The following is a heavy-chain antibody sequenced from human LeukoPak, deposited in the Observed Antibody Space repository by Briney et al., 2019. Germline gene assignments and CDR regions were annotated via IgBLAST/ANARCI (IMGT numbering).Heavy chain of an antibody. CDR2: ISRSSSSV. J-gene: IGHJ4*02. V-gene: IGHV3-48*01. D-gene: IGHD7-27*01. CDR3: VRDQPLSGGQGFFDY. Sequence: GGSLRLSCAASGFTFSTFSMNWVRQAPGKGPEWVSYISRSSSSVYYADSVKGRFTISRDNAKKSLYLQMNSLRAEDTAVYYCVRDQPLSGGQGFFDYWGQGALVTVSS. CDR1: GFTFSTFS.